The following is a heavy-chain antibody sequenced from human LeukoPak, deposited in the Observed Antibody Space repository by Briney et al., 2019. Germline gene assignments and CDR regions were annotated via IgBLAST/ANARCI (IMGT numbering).Heavy chain of an antibody. Sequence: GASVKVSCKASGYTFTSYDFNWVRQATGQGLEWMGWMNPNSGNTGYAQKFQGRVTMTRNTSISTAYMELSSLRSEDTAVYYCARGGIAVAGTLYYYYYYMDVWGKGTTVTVSS. CDR2: MNPNSGNT. J-gene: IGHJ6*03. D-gene: IGHD6-19*01. CDR3: ARGGIAVAGTLYYYYYYMDV. CDR1: GYTFTSYD. V-gene: IGHV1-8*01.